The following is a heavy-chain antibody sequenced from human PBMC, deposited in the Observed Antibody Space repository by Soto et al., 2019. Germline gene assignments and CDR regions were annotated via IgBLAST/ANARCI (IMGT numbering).Heavy chain of an antibody. Sequence: QVQLVQSGAEVKKPGFSVKVSCKASGGTVSSYAISWVRQAPGQGLEWMGGIIPIFGTANYAQKFQGRVTLTADESTSTAYMELSSLRSEATAVYYCARDGYNYHHYYYGMDVWGQGTTVTVSS. V-gene: IGHV1-69*01. J-gene: IGHJ6*02. CDR2: IIPIFGTA. CDR1: GGTVSSYA. CDR3: ARDGYNYHHYYYGMDV. D-gene: IGHD5-12*01.